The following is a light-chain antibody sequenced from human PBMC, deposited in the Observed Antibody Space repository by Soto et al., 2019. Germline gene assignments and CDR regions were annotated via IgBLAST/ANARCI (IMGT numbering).Light chain of an antibody. CDR1: QSVSSSF. CDR2: GAS. Sequence: EIVLTQSPGTLSLSPGERATLSCRASQSVSSSFLAWYQQKPGQAPRLLICGASSRATGIPDRFSGSGSGTDFTLTIYRLEPEDFAVYYCQQSSDSPITFGQGTRLEIK. J-gene: IGKJ5*01. CDR3: QQSSDSPIT. V-gene: IGKV3-20*01.